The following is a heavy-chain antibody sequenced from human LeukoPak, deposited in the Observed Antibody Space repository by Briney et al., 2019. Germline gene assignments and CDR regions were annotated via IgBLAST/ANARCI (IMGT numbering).Heavy chain of an antibody. J-gene: IGHJ4*02. V-gene: IGHV3-23*01. Sequence: GGSLRLSCAASGFTFTSYGTSWVRQAPGKGLEWVSSISGTGGSPYYADSVKGRFTISRDNSENTVYLQMNSLRAEDTAVYYCAKPSGNYFPFDYWGQGTLVTVSS. CDR3: AKPSGNYFPFDY. CDR1: GFTFTSYG. CDR2: ISGTGGSP. D-gene: IGHD2/OR15-2a*01.